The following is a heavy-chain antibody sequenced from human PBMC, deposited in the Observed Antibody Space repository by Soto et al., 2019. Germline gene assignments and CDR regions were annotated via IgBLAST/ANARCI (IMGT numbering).Heavy chain of an antibody. J-gene: IGHJ3*02. Sequence: EVQLVESGGGLVQPGGSLRLSCAASGFTVSSNYMSWVRQARGKGLEWVSVIYSGGSTYYADSVKGRFTISRNNSKNTLYLQRNILSAEDTPVYYCAREGSRRFFAMFAFDIWGQGTIVTVSS. D-gene: IGHD3-10*01. CDR1: GFTVSSNY. CDR2: IYSGGST. V-gene: IGHV3-66*01. CDR3: AREGSRRFFAMFAFDI.